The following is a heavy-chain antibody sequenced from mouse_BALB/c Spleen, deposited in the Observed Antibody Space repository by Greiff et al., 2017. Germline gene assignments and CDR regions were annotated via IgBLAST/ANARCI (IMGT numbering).Heavy chain of an antibody. J-gene: IGHJ4*01. Sequence: VKLVESGAELVKPGASVKLSCKASGYTFTEYIIHWVKQRSGQGLEWIGWFYPGSGSIKYNEKFKDKATLTADKSSSTVYMELSRLTSEDSAVYFCARHDQVRRGDYAMDYWGQGTSVTVSS. V-gene: IGHV1-62-2*01. D-gene: IGHD2-14*01. CDR3: ARHDQVRRGDYAMDY. CDR2: FYPGSGSI. CDR1: GYTFTEYI.